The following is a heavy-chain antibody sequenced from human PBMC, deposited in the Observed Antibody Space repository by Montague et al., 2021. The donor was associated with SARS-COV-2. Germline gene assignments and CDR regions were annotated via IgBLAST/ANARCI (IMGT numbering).Heavy chain of an antibody. V-gene: IGHV4-4*07. CDR3: ARDRPRSYYDGSGTYTWGGYGMDV. J-gene: IGHJ6*02. Sequence: SETLSLTCTVSGGSISSYYWSWIRQPAGKRLEWIGHIYSSGSTNYNPSLKSRVTMSVDTSKNQFSLKLSSVIAADTALYYCARDRPRSYYDGSGTYTWGGYGMDVWGQGTTVTVSS. D-gene: IGHD3-10*01. CDR2: IYSSGST. CDR1: GGSISSYY.